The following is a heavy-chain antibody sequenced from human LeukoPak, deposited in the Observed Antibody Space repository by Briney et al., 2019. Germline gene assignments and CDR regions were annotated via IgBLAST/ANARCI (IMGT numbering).Heavy chain of an antibody. Sequence: GASVKVSCKASGYTFTDYYMHWVRQAPGQALEWMGWINPNSGDTNYAQKFQGRDTMTRDTSVSTAYMELNRLTSDDAAGYFCARGDQYGTFYSWGQGTLVTVSS. D-gene: IGHD1-26*01. V-gene: IGHV1-2*02. CDR3: ARGDQYGTFYS. CDR1: GYTFTDYY. J-gene: IGHJ4*02. CDR2: INPNSGDT.